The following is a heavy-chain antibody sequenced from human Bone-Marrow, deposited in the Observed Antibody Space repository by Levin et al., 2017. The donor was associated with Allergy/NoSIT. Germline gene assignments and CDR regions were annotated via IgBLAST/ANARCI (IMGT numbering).Heavy chain of an antibody. V-gene: IGHV3-21*06. CDR3: AKGHHMVRGSSLFDN. CDR1: GFTFSGYS. D-gene: IGHD3-10*01. J-gene: IGHJ4*02. Sequence: GESLKISCAASGFTFSGYSMNWVRQAPGKGLEWVSSISSSSVYINYADSMKGRFTISRDNAKNSLSLQMNSLRVDDTAIYYCAKGHHMVRGSSLFDNWGQGTLVTVSS. CDR2: ISSSSVYI.